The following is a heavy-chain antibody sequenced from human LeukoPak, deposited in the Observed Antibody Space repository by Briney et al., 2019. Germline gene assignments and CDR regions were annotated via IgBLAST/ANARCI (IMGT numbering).Heavy chain of an antibody. Sequence: GGSLRLSCAASGFTFSSYEMNWVRQAPGKGLEWVSYISSSGSTIYYADSVKGRFTISRDNAKNSLYLQMNSLRAEDTAVYYCARDPSVTSKGPDAFDIWGQGTMVTVSS. J-gene: IGHJ3*02. CDR3: ARDPSVTSKGPDAFDI. V-gene: IGHV3-48*03. D-gene: IGHD4-17*01. CDR2: ISSSGSTI. CDR1: GFTFSSYE.